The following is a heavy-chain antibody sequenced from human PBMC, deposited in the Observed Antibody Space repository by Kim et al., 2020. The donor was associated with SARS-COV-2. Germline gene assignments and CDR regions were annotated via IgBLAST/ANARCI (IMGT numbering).Heavy chain of an antibody. J-gene: IGHJ4*01. CDR1: GFTFSNYA. CDR3: AKYSQTYYYWFDY. CDR2: ISGIDGTT. V-gene: IGHV3-23*01. Sequence: GGSLRLSCAASGFTFSNYAMTWVRQAPGKGLEWVSTISGIDGTTTYADSVKGRFTISRDNSKNTLYLQMNSLRAEDTAVYYCAKYSQTYYYWFDYWGHGT. D-gene: IGHD3-22*01.